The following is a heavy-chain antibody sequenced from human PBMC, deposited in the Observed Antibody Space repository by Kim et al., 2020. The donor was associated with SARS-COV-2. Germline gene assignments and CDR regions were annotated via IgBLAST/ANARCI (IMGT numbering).Heavy chain of an antibody. D-gene: IGHD3-22*01. CDR3: TTDQGNSTCYYHFDY. Sequence: GGSLRLSCAASGFTLSNAWMRWVRQAPGKGLECVGRIKSRIDGTTTEYAAPVTGRFTISRDDSENTLYLQMNSLKTEDTAVYYCTTDQGNSTCYYHFDYWGQGTLVTVSS. J-gene: IGHJ4*02. CDR2: IKSRIDGTTT. V-gene: IGHV3-15*01. CDR1: GFTLSNAW.